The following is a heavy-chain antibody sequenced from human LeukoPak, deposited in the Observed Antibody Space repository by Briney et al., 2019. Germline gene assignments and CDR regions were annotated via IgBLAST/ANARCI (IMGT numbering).Heavy chain of an antibody. CDR1: AFTFSDFY. CDR2: ISGSGAGT. Sequence: GGSLRLSCAASAFTFSDFYMTWIRQAPGKGLEWVSGISGSGAGTYYADSVKGRFTISRDNSKNTLYLQMNSLRADDTAVYYCAKMVREFYTISYYFDYWGQGTLVTVSS. D-gene: IGHD2-8*01. V-gene: IGHV3-23*01. J-gene: IGHJ4*02. CDR3: AKMVREFYTISYYFDY.